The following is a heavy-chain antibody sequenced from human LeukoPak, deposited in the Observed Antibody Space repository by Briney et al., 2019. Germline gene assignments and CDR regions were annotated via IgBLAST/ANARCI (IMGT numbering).Heavy chain of an antibody. CDR2: IYYSGST. CDR1: GXSIRGLY. V-gene: IGHV4-59*01. CDR3: ARGYAYGDTGSFDY. J-gene: IGHJ4*02. Sequence: PSETLSLTCTVSGXSIRGLYWSWIRQPPGKGLEWIAYIYYSGSTTYNPSLKSRVTISVDTSKNQFSLRLRSVTAADTALYYCARGYAYGDTGSFDYWGQGALVTVSS. D-gene: IGHD4-17*01.